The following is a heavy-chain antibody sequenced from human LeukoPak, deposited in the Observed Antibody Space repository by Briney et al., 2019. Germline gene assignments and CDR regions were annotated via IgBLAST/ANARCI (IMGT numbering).Heavy chain of an antibody. Sequence: ASVKVSCKASGYSFSSFGISWLRQAPGQGLEWMGIINPSGGSTSYAQKFQGRVTMTRDTSTSTVYMELSSLRSEDTAVYYCARSRGKGVRPLAPFDYWGQGTLVTVSS. V-gene: IGHV1-46*01. CDR2: INPSGGST. D-gene: IGHD3-10*01. CDR1: GYSFSSFG. J-gene: IGHJ4*02. CDR3: ARSRGKGVRPLAPFDY.